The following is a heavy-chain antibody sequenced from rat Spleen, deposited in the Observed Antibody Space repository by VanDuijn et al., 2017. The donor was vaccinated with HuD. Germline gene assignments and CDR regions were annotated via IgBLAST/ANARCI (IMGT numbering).Heavy chain of an antibody. CDR1: GFSLTSYH. V-gene: IGHV2-43*01. Sequence: QVQLKESGPGLVQPSQTLSLTCTVSGFSLTSYHVSWVRQSPGKGLEWMGVIWGDGSTAYNSALKSRLSISRDTSKSQVFLKMNSLQTEDTATYYCARDRGITMMVPLMDAWGQGASVTVSS. CDR2: IWGDGST. CDR3: ARDRGITMMVPLMDA. D-gene: IGHD1-12*03. J-gene: IGHJ4*01.